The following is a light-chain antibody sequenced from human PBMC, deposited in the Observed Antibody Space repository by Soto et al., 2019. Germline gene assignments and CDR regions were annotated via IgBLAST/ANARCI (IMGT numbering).Light chain of an antibody. CDR3: QQRTNWPPT. J-gene: IGKJ3*01. CDR2: DAS. CDR1: QSLSNY. V-gene: IGKV3-11*01. Sequence: EIVLTQSPAILSLSPGERATLSCRAGQSLSNYIAWYQQKPGQAPRLLIYDASNRATGIPARFSGSGSGTDFTLTISSLEPEDFAVYYCQQRTNWPPTFGPGTKVDIK.